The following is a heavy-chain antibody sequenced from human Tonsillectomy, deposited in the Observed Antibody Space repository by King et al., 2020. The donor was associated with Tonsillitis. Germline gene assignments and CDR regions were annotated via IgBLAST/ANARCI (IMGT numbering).Heavy chain of an antibody. CDR2: ISYDGSNK. Sequence: VQLVESGGGVVQPGRSLRLSCAASGFTFSSSAMHWVRQAPGKGLEWVAVISYDGSNKYYADSVKGRFTIPRDNSKNTLYLQMNSLRVEDTAVFYCAREYYYGAGSPYYYYYYGMDVWGQGTTVTVSS. CDR1: GFTFSSSA. CDR3: AREYYYGAGSPYYYYYYGMDV. D-gene: IGHD3-10*01. V-gene: IGHV3-30*04. J-gene: IGHJ6*02.